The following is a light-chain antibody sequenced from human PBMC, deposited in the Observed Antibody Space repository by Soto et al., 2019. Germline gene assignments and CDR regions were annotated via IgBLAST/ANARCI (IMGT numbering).Light chain of an antibody. CDR3: QQSYSTPYT. V-gene: IGKV1-39*01. CDR2: AAS. Sequence: DIQMTQSPSSLSASVGDRVTITCRASQAIRNDVGWYQQKPGKAPKLLIYAASSLQSGVPSRFSGSGSGTDFTLTISSLQPEDFATYYCQQSYSTPYTFGQGTKVDIK. J-gene: IGKJ2*01. CDR1: QAIRND.